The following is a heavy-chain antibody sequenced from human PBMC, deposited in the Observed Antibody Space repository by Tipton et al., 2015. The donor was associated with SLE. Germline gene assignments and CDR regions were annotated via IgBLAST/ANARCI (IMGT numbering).Heavy chain of an antibody. CDR1: GYSFTNHY. V-gene: IGHV1-46*01. D-gene: IGHD3-10*01. Sequence: LVQSGAEVKKPGASVKVSCKASGYSFTNHYMHWVRQAPGQGLEWMGLINPDGGSTGYAQNFQGRVTMTRDTSTSTFYMDLSSLRSDDTAVYYCARGAGPGSGTYYDYWGQGTLVTVSS. J-gene: IGHJ4*02. CDR2: INPDGGST. CDR3: ARGAGPGSGTYYDY.